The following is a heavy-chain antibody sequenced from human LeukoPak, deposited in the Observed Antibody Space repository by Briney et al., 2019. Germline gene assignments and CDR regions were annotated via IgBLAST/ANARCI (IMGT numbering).Heavy chain of an antibody. CDR1: GGSISTYY. Sequence: PSETLSLTRSVSGGSISTYYWSWIRQSAGKGLEWIGRIYKSGSSNYNPSLKSRVSMSVDSSKNHFSLNLTSVTAEDTAVYYCARLIYGDYVTFPWYFDLWGRGTLVTVSS. CDR2: IYKSGSS. J-gene: IGHJ2*01. V-gene: IGHV4-4*07. CDR3: ARLIYGDYVTFPWYFDL. D-gene: IGHD4-17*01.